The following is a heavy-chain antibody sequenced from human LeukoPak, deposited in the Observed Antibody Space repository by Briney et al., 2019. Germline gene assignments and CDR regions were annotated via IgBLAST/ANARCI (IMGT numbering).Heavy chain of an antibody. Sequence: SETLSLTCTVSGGSISSYYWSWIRQPPGKGLEWIGYIYYSGNTNYNPSLKSRVTISVDTSKNQFSLKLSSVTAADTAVYYCARGYTDGWLIGYWGQGTLVTVSS. CDR3: ARGYTDGWLIGY. CDR2: IYYSGNT. D-gene: IGHD6-19*01. CDR1: GGSISSYY. J-gene: IGHJ4*02. V-gene: IGHV4-59*08.